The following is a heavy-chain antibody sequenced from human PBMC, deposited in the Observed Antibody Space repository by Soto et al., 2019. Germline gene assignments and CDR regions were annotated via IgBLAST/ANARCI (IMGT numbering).Heavy chain of an antibody. D-gene: IGHD3-9*01. Sequence: SETLSLTCAVSGDSLRNHYWSWIRQPPGSRLEWLGHIFYSGDTSSYNPSLKSRVSMSVDTSKNQFSLKLRSVSADDTAVYFCARVSYYRGFDWLFAYDSWGQGALVTVSS. V-gene: IGHV4-59*11. CDR3: ARVSYYRGFDWLFAYDS. CDR2: IFYSGDT. J-gene: IGHJ4*02. CDR1: GDSLRNHY.